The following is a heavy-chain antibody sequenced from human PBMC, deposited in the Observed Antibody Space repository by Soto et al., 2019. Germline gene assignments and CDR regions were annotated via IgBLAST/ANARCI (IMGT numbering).Heavy chain of an antibody. CDR3: VRAQYDYWTGYQQYFDS. Sequence: PGGSLRLSCGASGFIFSDYWMNWVRRAPGRGPEWVASINQDGSEKYYVGSVKGRFTISRDNAKNSLYLQMNSLRGEDTATYYCVRAQYDYWTGYQQYFDSWGQGTPVTVSS. D-gene: IGHD3-3*01. V-gene: IGHV3-7*03. CDR2: INQDGSEK. J-gene: IGHJ4*02. CDR1: GFIFSDYW.